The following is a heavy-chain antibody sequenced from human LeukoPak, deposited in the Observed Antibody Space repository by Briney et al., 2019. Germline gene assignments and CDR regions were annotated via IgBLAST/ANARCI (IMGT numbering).Heavy chain of an antibody. V-gene: IGHV4-39*07. CDR3: ARRRSGYYAKPGYYFDY. J-gene: IGHJ4*02. D-gene: IGHD3-22*01. Sequence: SETLSLTCTVSGGSISSSSYYWGWIRQPPGKGLEWIGEINHSGSTNYNPSLKSRVTISVDTSKNQFSLKLSSVTAADTAVYYCARRRSGYYAKPGYYFDYWGQGTLVTVSS. CDR1: GGSISSSSYY. CDR2: INHSGST.